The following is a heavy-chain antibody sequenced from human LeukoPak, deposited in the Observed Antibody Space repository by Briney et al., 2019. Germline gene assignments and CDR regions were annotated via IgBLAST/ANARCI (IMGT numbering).Heavy chain of an antibody. V-gene: IGHV4-59*08. Sequence: PSETLSLTCTVSGGSISSYYWSWIRQPPGKGLEWIGYIYYSGSTNYNPSLKSRVTISVDTSKNQFSLKLSSVTAADTAVYYCARRVVVAATVWFDPWGQGTLVTVSS. J-gene: IGHJ5*02. CDR2: IYYSGST. D-gene: IGHD2-15*01. CDR3: ARRVVVAATVWFDP. CDR1: GGSISSYY.